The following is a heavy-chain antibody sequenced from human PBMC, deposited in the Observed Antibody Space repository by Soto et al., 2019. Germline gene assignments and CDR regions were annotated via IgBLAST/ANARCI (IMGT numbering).Heavy chain of an antibody. D-gene: IGHD1-1*01. J-gene: IGHJ5*02. V-gene: IGHV6-1*01. Sequence: SQTLSLTCAISGDSVSSNSAAWNWIRRSPSRGLEWLGRTYYRSKWYNDYAVSVKSRITINPDTSKNQFSLQLNSVTPEDTAVYYCARDRYNWNDVTIDPWGQGTLVTVSS. CDR3: ARDRYNWNDVTIDP. CDR1: GDSVSSNSAA. CDR2: TYYRSKWYN.